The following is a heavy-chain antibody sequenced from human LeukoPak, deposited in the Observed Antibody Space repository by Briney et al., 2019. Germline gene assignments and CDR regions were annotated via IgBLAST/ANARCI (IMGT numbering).Heavy chain of an antibody. CDR3: ARGGAYYYGSGSHTGYYYYYMDV. CDR2: IYYSGST. J-gene: IGHJ6*03. D-gene: IGHD3-10*01. CDR1: GGSIRSNDYY. Sequence: SETLSLTCTVSGGSIRSNDYYWGWIRQPPGKGLEWIGYIYYSGSTNYNPSLKSRVTISVDTSKNQFSLKLSSVTAADTAVYYCARGGAYYYGSGSHTGYYYYYMDVWGKGTTVTISS. V-gene: IGHV4-61*08.